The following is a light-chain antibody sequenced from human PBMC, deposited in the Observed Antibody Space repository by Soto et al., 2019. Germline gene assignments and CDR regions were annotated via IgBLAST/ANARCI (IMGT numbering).Light chain of an antibody. Sequence: SYELTQPPSVSVAPEKTATITCGGDNIGINAVHWYQQKPGQAPLLVVYYDSDRPSGIPERFSGSTSGNTATLTIRRVEAGDEADYYCQLWNSSSDQGVFGGGTQLTVL. V-gene: IGLV3-21*04. CDR3: QLWNSSSDQGV. CDR1: NIGINA. J-gene: IGLJ3*02. CDR2: YDS.